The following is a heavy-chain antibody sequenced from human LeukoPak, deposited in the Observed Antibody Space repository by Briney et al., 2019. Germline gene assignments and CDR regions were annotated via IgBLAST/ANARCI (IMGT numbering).Heavy chain of an antibody. CDR2: IYPTGSP. CDR1: GDSISPYY. D-gene: IGHD3-22*01. CDR3: ASGTNAYYYDSSGYYPDAFDI. V-gene: IGHV4-4*07. Sequence: PSETLSLTCTVSGDSISPYYWSWIRQPAGKGLEWIGRIYPTGSPNYNPSLKSRVTISLDKSKNQFSLKLSSVTAADTAVYYCASGTNAYYYDSSGYYPDAFDIWGQGTMVTVSS. J-gene: IGHJ3*02.